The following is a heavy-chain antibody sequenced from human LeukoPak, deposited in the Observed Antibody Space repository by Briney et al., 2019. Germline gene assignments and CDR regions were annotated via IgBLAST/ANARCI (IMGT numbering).Heavy chain of an antibody. Sequence: PSETLSLTCTVSGGSISSNNYYWSWIRQPAGKGLEWIGRIYTSGSTNYNPSLKSRVTISIDKSKNQFSLNLISVTAADTAVYYCASARWDYWGQGNLVTVSS. V-gene: IGHV4-61*02. CDR1: GGSISSNNYY. CDR2: IYTSGST. CDR3: ASARWDY. J-gene: IGHJ4*02. D-gene: IGHD5-24*01.